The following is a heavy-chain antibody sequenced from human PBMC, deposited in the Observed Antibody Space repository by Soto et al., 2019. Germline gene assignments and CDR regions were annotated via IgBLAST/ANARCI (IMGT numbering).Heavy chain of an antibody. CDR3: ARGQGGYSYGFHYSGMDV. CDR2: ISYDGSNK. V-gene: IGHV3-30-3*01. Sequence: QVQLVESGGGVVQPGRSLRLSCAASGFTFSSYAMHWVRQAPGKGLEWVAVISYDGSNKYYADSVKGRFTISRDNSKNTLYLKMNSLRAEDTAVYYCARGQGGYSYGFHYSGMDVWGQGTTVTVSS. J-gene: IGHJ6*02. D-gene: IGHD5-18*01. CDR1: GFTFSSYA.